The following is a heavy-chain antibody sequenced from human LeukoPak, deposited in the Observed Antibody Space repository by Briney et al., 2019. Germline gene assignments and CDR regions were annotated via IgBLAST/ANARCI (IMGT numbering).Heavy chain of an antibody. D-gene: IGHD6-6*01. V-gene: IGHV1-8*03. CDR2: MNPNSGNT. CDR1: GYTFTSYD. CDR3: AGSLAAQYYFDY. Sequence: ASVKVSCKASGYTFTSYDINWVRQATGQGLEWMGWMNPNSGNTGYAQKFQGRVTITRNTSISTAYMELSSLRSEDTAVYYCAGSLAAQYYFDYWGQGTLVTVSS. J-gene: IGHJ4*02.